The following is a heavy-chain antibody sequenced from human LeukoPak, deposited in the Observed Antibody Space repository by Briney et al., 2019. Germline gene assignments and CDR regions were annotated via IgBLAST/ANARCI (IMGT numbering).Heavy chain of an antibody. CDR1: GFTFSSYG. V-gene: IGHV3-30*18. J-gene: IGHJ5*02. CDR3: AKDLGYGGTIGWSFWFDP. CDR2: ISYDGSNQ. Sequence: PGRSLRLSCAASGFTFSSYGMHWVRQAPGRGLEWVAVISYDGSNQYYADSVKGRFTISRDNSKNTLYLQMNSLRVEDTAVYFCAKDLGYGGTIGWSFWFDPWGQGTLVTVSS. D-gene: IGHD3-10*01.